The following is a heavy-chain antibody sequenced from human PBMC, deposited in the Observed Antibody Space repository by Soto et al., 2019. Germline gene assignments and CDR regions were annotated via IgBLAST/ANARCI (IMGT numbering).Heavy chain of an antibody. CDR2: ISYDGSDK. J-gene: IGHJ4*02. Sequence: GGSLRLSCAASGFTFSSYGMHWVRQAPGKGLEWVAVISYDGSDKYYADSVKGRFTISRDNSKNTLYLQMNSLRAEDTAVYYCAKGPPVTIDYWGQGSLVTVYS. CDR3: AKGPPVTIDY. CDR1: GFTFSSYG. V-gene: IGHV3-30*18. D-gene: IGHD3-10*01.